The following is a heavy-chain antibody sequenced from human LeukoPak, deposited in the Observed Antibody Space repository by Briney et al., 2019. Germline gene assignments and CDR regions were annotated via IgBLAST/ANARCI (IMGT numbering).Heavy chain of an antibody. J-gene: IGHJ3*02. CDR3: ASPATFQGPGNGFDI. V-gene: IGHV5-51*01. CDR1: GYSFTSYW. CDR2: IYPGDSDT. Sequence: PGESLKISCKGSGYSFTSYWIGWVRQMPGKGLEWMGIIYPGDSDTRYSPSFQGQVTISADKSISTAYLQWSSLKASDTAMYYCASPATFQGPGNGFDIWGQGTMVTVSS. D-gene: IGHD3-10*01.